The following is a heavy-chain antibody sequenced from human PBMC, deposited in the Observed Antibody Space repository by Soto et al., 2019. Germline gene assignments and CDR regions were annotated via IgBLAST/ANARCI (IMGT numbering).Heavy chain of an antibody. Sequence: PGESLKICCTGSGYSFTSYWIGWVRQMPGKGLEWIGIIYPGDSDTRYSPSFQGQVTISADKSISTAYLQWSSLKASDTAMYYWAMKEDMAVFPAARRRRTYYGVGMGVWGRGATDTGSS. CDR3: AMKEDMAVFPAARRRRTYYGVGMGV. CDR2: IYPGDSDT. V-gene: IGHV5-51*01. J-gene: IGHJ6*02. D-gene: IGHD2-2*01. CDR1: GYSFTSYW.